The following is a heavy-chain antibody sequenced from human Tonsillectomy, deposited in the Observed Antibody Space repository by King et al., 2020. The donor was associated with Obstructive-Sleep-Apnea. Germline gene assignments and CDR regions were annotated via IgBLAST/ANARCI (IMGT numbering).Heavy chain of an antibody. D-gene: IGHD5-12*01. V-gene: IGHV4-31*03. CDR2: FSHTGST. CDR1: GDSINSDDYY. Sequence: VQLQESGPGLVKPSQTLSLTCSVSGDSINSDDYYWSWIRHHPGKGLVWIGYFSHTGSTYYTPSLKSRISMSADTSKNQISLRLTSVTAADTAVYYCARSRRNRITVDPLDIWGQGTLVTVSS. CDR3: ARSRRNRITVDPLDI. J-gene: IGHJ4*02.